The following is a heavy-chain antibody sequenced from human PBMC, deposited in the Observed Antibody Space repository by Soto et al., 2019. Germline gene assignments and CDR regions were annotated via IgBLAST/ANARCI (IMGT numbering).Heavy chain of an antibody. CDR3: AKVWKVVVVPAANHDAFDI. CDR1: GFTFSSYA. V-gene: IGHV3-23*01. D-gene: IGHD2-2*01. J-gene: IGHJ3*02. Sequence: SLRLSCAASGFTFSSYAMSWVRQAPGKGLEWVSAISGSGGSTYYADSVKGRFTISRDNSKNTLYLQMNSLRAEDTAVYYCAKVWKVVVVPAANHDAFDIWGQGTMVTVSS. CDR2: ISGSGGST.